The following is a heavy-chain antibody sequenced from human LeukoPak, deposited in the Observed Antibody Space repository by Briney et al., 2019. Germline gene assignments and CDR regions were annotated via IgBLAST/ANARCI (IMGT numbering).Heavy chain of an antibody. CDR2: IYSGGST. V-gene: IGHV3-66*01. CDR1: GFTVISNY. D-gene: IGHD3-10*01. Sequence: PGGSLRLSCAASGFTVISNYMSWVRQAPGKGLEWGSVIYSGGSTYYADSVKGRFTISRDNSKNTLYLQMNSLRAEDTAVYYCAAITMVRGWVFGYWGQGTLVTVSS. J-gene: IGHJ4*02. CDR3: AAITMVRGWVFGY.